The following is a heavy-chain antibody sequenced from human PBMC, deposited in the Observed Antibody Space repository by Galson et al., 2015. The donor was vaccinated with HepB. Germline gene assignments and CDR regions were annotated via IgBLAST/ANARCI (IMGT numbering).Heavy chain of an antibody. CDR1: GYTFTSYG. CDR3: ARAPYYDFWSGYYFH. CDR2: ISAYNGNT. V-gene: IGHV1-18*04. D-gene: IGHD3-3*01. Sequence: SVKVSCKASGYTFTSYGISWVRQAPGQGLEWMGWISAYNGNTNYAQKLQGRVTMTTDTSTSTAYMELRSLSSDDTAVYYCARAPYYDFWSGYYFHWGQGTLVTVSS. J-gene: IGHJ4*02.